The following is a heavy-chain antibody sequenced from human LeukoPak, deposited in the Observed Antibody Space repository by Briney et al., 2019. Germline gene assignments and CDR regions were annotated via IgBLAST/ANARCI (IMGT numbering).Heavy chain of an antibody. CDR3: ARLYSSSWDDY. D-gene: IGHD6-13*01. J-gene: IGHJ4*02. CDR1: GFTVSSNY. V-gene: IGHV3-53*01. CDR2: IYSGGST. Sequence: GGSLRLSCAASGFTVSSNYMSWVRKAPGKGLEWVSVIYSGGSTYYADSVKGRFTISRDNSKNTLYLQMNSLRAEDTAVYYCARLYSSSWDDYWGQGTLVTVSS.